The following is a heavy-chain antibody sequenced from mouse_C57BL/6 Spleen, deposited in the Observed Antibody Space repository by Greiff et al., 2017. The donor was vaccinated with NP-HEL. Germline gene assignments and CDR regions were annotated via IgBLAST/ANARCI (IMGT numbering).Heavy chain of an antibody. CDR3: ARDYEYQAWFAY. D-gene: IGHD2-4*01. Sequence: QVQLQQSGAELVRPGASVKLSCKASGYTFTDYYINWVKQRPGQGLEWIARIYPGSGNTYYNEKFKGKATLTAEKSSSTAYMQLSSLTSEDSAVYCCARDYEYQAWFAYWGQGTLVTVSA. CDR2: IYPGSGNT. CDR1: GYTFTDYY. J-gene: IGHJ3*01. V-gene: IGHV1-76*01.